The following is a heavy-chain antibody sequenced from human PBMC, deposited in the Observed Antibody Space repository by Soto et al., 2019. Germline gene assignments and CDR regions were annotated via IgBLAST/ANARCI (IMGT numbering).Heavy chain of an antibody. V-gene: IGHV3-33*01. Sequence: QLQLVESGGGVVQPGRSLRLSCAASGFSFNNYDMHWVRQAPGKGLDWVAVIWYDGSNKYYEDSVKGRFTISRDNSKDTLYLQMNSLRAEDTAVYYCAREYSVGGYDWGACDIWGEGTMVTVSS. CDR1: GFSFNNYD. D-gene: IGHD5-12*01. CDR2: IWYDGSNK. CDR3: AREYSVGGYDWGACDI. J-gene: IGHJ3*02.